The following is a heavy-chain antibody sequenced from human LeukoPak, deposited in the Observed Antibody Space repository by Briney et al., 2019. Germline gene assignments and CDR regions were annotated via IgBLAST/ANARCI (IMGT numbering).Heavy chain of an antibody. Sequence: PGGSLRLSCAASGFTFSSYAMSWVRQAPGKGLEWVSYISSSGSTIYYADSVKGRFTISRDNAKNSLYLQMNSLRAEDTAVYYCARDEGSGSYNTLFDYWGQGTLVTVSS. CDR2: ISSSGSTI. CDR1: GFTFSSYA. V-gene: IGHV3-48*04. J-gene: IGHJ4*02. D-gene: IGHD3-10*01. CDR3: ARDEGSGSYNTLFDY.